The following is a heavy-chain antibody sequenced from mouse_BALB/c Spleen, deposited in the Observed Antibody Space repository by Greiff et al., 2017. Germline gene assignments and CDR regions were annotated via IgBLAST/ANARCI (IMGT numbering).Heavy chain of an antibody. CDR2: ISDGGSYT. J-gene: IGHJ3*01. D-gene: IGHD2-4*01. V-gene: IGHV5-4*02. Sequence: EVQLVESGGGLVKPGGSLKLSCAASGFTFSDYYMYWVRQTPGKRLEWVGTISDGGSYTYFPDSVKGRFTISRDNAKNNLYLQMSSLKSEDTAMYYCARIDYDEGPLAYWGQGTLVTVSA. CDR1: GFTFSDYY. CDR3: ARIDYDEGPLAY.